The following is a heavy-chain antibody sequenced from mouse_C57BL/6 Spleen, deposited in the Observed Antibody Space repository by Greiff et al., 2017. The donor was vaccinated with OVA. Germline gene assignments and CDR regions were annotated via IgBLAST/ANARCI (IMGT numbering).Heavy chain of an antibody. V-gene: IGHV1-82*01. J-gene: IGHJ1*03. CDR2: IYPGDGDT. CDR3: AREGELLSYWYYGV. CDR1: GYAFSSSW. Sequence: QVQLKQSGPELVKPGASVKISCKASGYAFSSSWMNWVKQRPGKGLEWIGRIYPGDGDTNYNGKFKGKATLTADKSSSPASMQLSSLTSEDSAVYFDAREGELLSYWYYGVWGTGTTVTVSS.